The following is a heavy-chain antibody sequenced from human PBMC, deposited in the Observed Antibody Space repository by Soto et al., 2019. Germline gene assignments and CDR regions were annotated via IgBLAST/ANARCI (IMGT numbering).Heavy chain of an antibody. D-gene: IGHD2-8*01. CDR3: ARRKLEMMYVGWFDP. V-gene: IGHV4-4*02. Sequence: QVQLQESGPGLVKPSETLSLTCAVSGDSISSRNWWSWVRQTPGKGLEYIGEIHHSGSTNYNPSLKSRGTMSVDKSKNQFSLNLNSVTAADTAIYYCARRKLEMMYVGWFDPWGQGTLVTVSS. CDR1: GDSISSRNW. J-gene: IGHJ5*02. CDR2: IHHSGST.